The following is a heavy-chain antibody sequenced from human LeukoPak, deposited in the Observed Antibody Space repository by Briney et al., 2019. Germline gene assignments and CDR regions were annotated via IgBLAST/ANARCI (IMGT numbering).Heavy chain of an antibody. Sequence: SETLSLTCTVSGGSISSSSYYWGWIRQPLGKGLEWIGSIYYGGSTYYNPSLKSRVTISVDTSKNQFSLKLSSVTAADTAVYYCARTYSSSSSEFDPWGQGTLVTVSS. CDR2: IYYGGST. CDR1: GGSISSSSYY. V-gene: IGHV4-39*01. CDR3: ARTYSSSSSEFDP. D-gene: IGHD6-13*01. J-gene: IGHJ5*02.